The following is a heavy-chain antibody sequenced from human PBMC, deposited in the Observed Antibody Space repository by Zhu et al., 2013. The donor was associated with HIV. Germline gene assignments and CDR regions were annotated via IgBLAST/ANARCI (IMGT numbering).Heavy chain of an antibody. CDR2: IIPIFGTT. V-gene: IGHV1-69*06. J-gene: IGHJ2*01. CDR1: GGTFSSYA. CDR3: ASELESSIAASTKYFDL. D-gene: IGHD6-6*01. Sequence: QVQLVQSGAEVKKPGSSVKVSCKASGGTFSSYAISWVRQAPGQGLEWMGGIIPIFGTTNYAQKFQGRVTITADKSTSTAYMELSSLRSEDTAVYYCASELESSIAASTKYFDLWGRGTLVTVSS.